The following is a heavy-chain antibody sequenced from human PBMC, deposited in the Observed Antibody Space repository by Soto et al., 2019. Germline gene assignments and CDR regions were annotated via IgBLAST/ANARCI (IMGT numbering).Heavy chain of an antibody. V-gene: IGHV3-15*01. Sequence: DVQLVESGGGFVKPGGSLRLSCAASGLTFNDVWMSWVRQAPGKGLEWVGRIKTKAEGETTDYAAPVKGRFTISRDDSKKIVHLEMNNLKTEDTAVYYCTVRGGWLGPWGQGIVVTVSS. CDR3: TVRGGWLGP. CDR1: GLTFNDVW. J-gene: IGHJ5*02. D-gene: IGHD3-22*01. CDR2: IKTKAEGETT.